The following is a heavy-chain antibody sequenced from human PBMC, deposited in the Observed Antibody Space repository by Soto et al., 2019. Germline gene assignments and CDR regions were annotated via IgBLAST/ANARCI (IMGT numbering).Heavy chain of an antibody. J-gene: IGHJ4*02. CDR2: ISGSGGST. CDR1: GFTFSSYA. CDR3: AKGATIFGVVIANFDY. Sequence: EVQVVESGGGLVQPGGSLRLSCAASGFTFSSYAMSWVRQAPGKGLEWVSAISGSGGSTYYADSVKGRFTISRDNSKNTLYLQMNSLRAEDTAVYYCAKGATIFGVVIANFDYWGQGTLVTVSS. D-gene: IGHD3-3*01. V-gene: IGHV3-23*04.